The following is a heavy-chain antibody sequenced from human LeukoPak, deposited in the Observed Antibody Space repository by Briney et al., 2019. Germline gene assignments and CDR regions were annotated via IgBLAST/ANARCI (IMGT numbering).Heavy chain of an antibody. Sequence: ASVKVSCKASGYTFTSYGISWVRQAPGQGLEWMGWISAHNGNTNYAQIFQGRVTMTTDTSTSTAYMELRSLRSDDTAVYYCARVDRYNWNYARGQGTLVTVSS. CDR3: ARVDRYNWNYA. CDR2: ISAHNGNT. V-gene: IGHV1-18*01. D-gene: IGHD1-14*01. CDR1: GYTFTSYG. J-gene: IGHJ5*02.